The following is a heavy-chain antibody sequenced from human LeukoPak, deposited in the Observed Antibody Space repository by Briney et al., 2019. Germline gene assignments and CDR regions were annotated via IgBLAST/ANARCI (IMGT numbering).Heavy chain of an antibody. CDR3: AREGRYCSGGRACYMDV. CDR1: GGSISTSSYY. J-gene: IGHJ6*03. CDR2: IYYSGST. V-gene: IGHV4-39*07. D-gene: IGHD2-15*01. Sequence: SETLSLTCTVSGGSISTSSYYWGWIRQPPGKGLEWIGSIYYSGSTYYKPSLKSRVTISVDTSKNQFSLKLSSVTAADTAVFYCAREGRYCSGGRACYMDVWGKGTTVTVSS.